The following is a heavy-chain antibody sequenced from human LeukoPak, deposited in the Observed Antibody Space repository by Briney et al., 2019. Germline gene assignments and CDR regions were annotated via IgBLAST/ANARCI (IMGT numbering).Heavy chain of an antibody. V-gene: IGHV3-74*01. CDR2: INSDGSST. D-gene: IGHD3-3*01. Sequence: PGGSLRLSCAASGFTFSSYWMHWVRQAPGKGLVWVSRINSDGSSTSYADSVKDRFTISRDNAKNTLYLQMNSLRAEDTAVYYCARLSQVYYDFWSGQNWFDPWGQGTLVTVSS. CDR1: GFTFSSYW. CDR3: ARLSQVYYDFWSGQNWFDP. J-gene: IGHJ5*02.